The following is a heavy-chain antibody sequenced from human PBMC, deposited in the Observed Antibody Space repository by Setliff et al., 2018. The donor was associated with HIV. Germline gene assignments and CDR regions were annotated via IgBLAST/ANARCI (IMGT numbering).Heavy chain of an antibody. Sequence: SETLSLTCTVSDSGTYYWSWIRQPAGKGLEWIGRVSSRGDTNYNPSLKSRVTMSVDTSKNQFSLKLTSVTASDTAVYYCASAAAGNTGPFDLWGQGSPVTSPQ. D-gene: IGHD4-17*01. J-gene: IGHJ4*02. CDR2: VSSRGDT. V-gene: IGHV4-4*07. CDR3: ASAAAGNTGPFDL. CDR1: DSGTYY.